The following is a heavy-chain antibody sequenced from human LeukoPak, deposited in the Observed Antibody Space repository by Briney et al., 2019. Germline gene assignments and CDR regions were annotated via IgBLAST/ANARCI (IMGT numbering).Heavy chain of an antibody. D-gene: IGHD3-16*01. CDR1: GFTFSNYA. CDR3: AKDWGY. J-gene: IGHJ4*02. Sequence: GGSLRLSCVASGFTFSNYAMNWVRQAPGKGPEWVSVIRGSDGSTYYADSVKGRFTISRDNSKNTLYLQMNSLRVEDTAVYYCAKDWGYWGQGTLVTVSS. V-gene: IGHV3-23*01. CDR2: IRGSDGST.